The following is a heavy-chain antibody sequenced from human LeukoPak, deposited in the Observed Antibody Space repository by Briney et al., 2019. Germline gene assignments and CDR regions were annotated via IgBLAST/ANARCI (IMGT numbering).Heavy chain of an antibody. CDR1: GFTFSSYA. J-gene: IGHJ4*02. V-gene: IGHV3-23*01. D-gene: IGHD6-19*01. CDR2: ISGSGRST. Sequence: GGSLRLPCAASGFTFSSYAMSWVRQAPGKGLEWVSAISGSGRSTYYADSVKGRFTISRDNSKNTLYLEMNSLRADDTAVYYCAKGVIAVAGPRCYFDYWGQGTLVTVSS. CDR3: AKGVIAVAGPRCYFDY.